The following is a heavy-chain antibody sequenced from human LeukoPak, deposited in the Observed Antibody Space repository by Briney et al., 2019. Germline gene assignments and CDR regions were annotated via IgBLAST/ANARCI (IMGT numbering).Heavy chain of an antibody. CDR1: GGSFSGYY. J-gene: IGHJ4*02. CDR2: INHSGST. CDR3: ARSYGDALDY. Sequence: SETLSLTCAVYGGSFSGYYWSWIRQPPGKGLEWIGEINHSGSTNYNPSLKSRVTISVDTSKNQFSLKLSSVTAADTAVYYCARSYGDALDYWGQGTLVTVSS. V-gene: IGHV4-34*01. D-gene: IGHD4-17*01.